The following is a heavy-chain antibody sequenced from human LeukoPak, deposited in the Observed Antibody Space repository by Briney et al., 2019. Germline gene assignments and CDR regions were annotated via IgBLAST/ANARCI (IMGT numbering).Heavy chain of an antibody. J-gene: IGHJ3*02. CDR2: IYYSGST. CDR1: GGSISSSNSY. Sequence: SETLSLTCTVSGGSISSSNSYWVWIHQPPGKGLEWIGSIYYSGSTHYNSSLKSRVTVSVDTSKNQFSLKVNSLTAADTAVYYCARRPYHYDIIGPIWGQGTMVTVSS. V-gene: IGHV4-39*07. D-gene: IGHD3-22*01. CDR3: ARRPYHYDIIGPI.